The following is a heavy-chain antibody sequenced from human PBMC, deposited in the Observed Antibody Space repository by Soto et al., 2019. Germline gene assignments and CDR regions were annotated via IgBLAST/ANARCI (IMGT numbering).Heavy chain of an antibody. Sequence: SETLSLTCTVSGGSISSYYWSWIRQPPGKGLEWIGYIYYSGSTNYNPSLKSRVNISVDTSKNQFSLKLSSVTAADTAVYYCARATTRSSGYYGFYFDYWGQGTLVTVSS. CDR2: IYYSGST. D-gene: IGHD3-22*01. CDR1: GGSISSYY. CDR3: ARATTRSSGYYGFYFDY. J-gene: IGHJ4*02. V-gene: IGHV4-59*01.